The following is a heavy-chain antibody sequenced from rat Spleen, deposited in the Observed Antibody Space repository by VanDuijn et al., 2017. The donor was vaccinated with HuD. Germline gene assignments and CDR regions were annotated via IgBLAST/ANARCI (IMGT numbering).Heavy chain of an antibody. CDR2: ISSGGDNT. CDR3: ARHGGLRNWFAY. Sequence: EVQLVESGGGLVQPGRSLKLSCTASGLPFSAYDMAWVRQAPPRGLEWIASISSGGDNTYYRDSVKGRFTISRDDAKSTQCLQMDSLRSEDTATYYCARHGGLRNWFAYWGQGTLVTVSS. V-gene: IGHV5S13*01. D-gene: IGHD1-11*01. J-gene: IGHJ3*01. CDR1: GLPFSAYD.